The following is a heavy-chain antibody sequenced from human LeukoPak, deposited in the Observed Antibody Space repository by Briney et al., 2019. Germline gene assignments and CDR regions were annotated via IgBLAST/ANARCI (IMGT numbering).Heavy chain of an antibody. J-gene: IGHJ6*03. CDR2: INHSGST. CDR3: ARPAYYMDV. V-gene: IGHV4-34*01. Sequence: SEALFLTCAVYGGSFCGYYWSWIRQPPGKGLEWIGEINHSGSTNYNPSLKSRVTISVDTSKNQFSLKLSSVTAADSAVYYCARPAYYMDVWGKGTTVTVSS. CDR1: GGSFCGYY.